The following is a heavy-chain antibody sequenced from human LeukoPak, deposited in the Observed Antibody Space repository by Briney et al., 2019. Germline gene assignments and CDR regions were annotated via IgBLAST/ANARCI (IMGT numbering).Heavy chain of an antibody. V-gene: IGHV4-39*06. CDR1: GGAISSSSYY. CDR2: IYYRGST. CDR3: AREWRVAAAGINWFDP. Sequence: SQTLSLTCTVSGGAISSSSYYGGWIRQPPGKGLEWIGSIYYRGSTYYNPSLKSRSTISVDTPKTQFPLRLSSVTAADTAVYYSAREWRVAAAGINWFDPWGQGTLVTVSS. D-gene: IGHD6-13*01. J-gene: IGHJ5*02.